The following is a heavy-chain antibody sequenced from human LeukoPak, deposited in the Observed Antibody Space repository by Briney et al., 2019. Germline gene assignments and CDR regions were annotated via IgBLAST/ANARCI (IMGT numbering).Heavy chain of an antibody. Sequence: SETLSLTCTVSGASIFGSYWSWIRQPAGKGLEWIGRIYTSGSTNYNPSLKSRVTMSVDTSKNQFSLKLSSVTAADTAVYYCARGTYYYDSSGYSSHYFDYWGQGTLVTVSS. CDR3: ARGTYYYDSSGYSSHYFDY. CDR2: IYTSGST. J-gene: IGHJ4*02. CDR1: GASIFGSY. V-gene: IGHV4-4*07. D-gene: IGHD3-22*01.